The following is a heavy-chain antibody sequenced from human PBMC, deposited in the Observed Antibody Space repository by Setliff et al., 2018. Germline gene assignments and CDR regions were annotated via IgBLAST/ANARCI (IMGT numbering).Heavy chain of an antibody. J-gene: IGHJ6*03. CDR1: GGSISSGIYY. Sequence: PSETLSLTCTVSGGSISSGIYYWSWIRQPAGKGLEWIGQIYTSGSNTYNPSLKCRVTISVDTSKNLFSLRLSSVTAADTAVYYCARAGPYYDFWSGYYGYYYYMDVWGKGTTVTVSS. CDR2: IYTSGSN. D-gene: IGHD3-3*01. CDR3: ARAGPYYDFWSGYYGYYYYMDV. V-gene: IGHV4-61*09.